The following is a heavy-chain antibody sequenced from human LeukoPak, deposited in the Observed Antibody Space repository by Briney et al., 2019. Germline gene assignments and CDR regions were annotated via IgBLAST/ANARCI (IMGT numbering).Heavy chain of an antibody. CDR3: ARESESSGWYDY. Sequence: GGCLRLSCAAPGFMFHDYAIHWVRQAPGKGLEWVSLISGDGGSTFYADSVKGRFTISRDNSKNSLYLQMNSLRSDDTALYYCARESESSGWYDYWGQGTLVTVSS. CDR1: GFMFHDYA. CDR2: ISGDGGST. V-gene: IGHV3-43*02. D-gene: IGHD6-19*01. J-gene: IGHJ4*02.